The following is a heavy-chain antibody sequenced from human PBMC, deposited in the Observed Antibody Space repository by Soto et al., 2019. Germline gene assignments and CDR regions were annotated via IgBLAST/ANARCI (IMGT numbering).Heavy chain of an antibody. Sequence: GASVKVSCKASGYTFTDHYIHWLRQAPGQGLEWMGWINPNSGDTNYAQKFQGWVTLTRDMSISTAYLELSRLKSDDSAMYYCARGRPMAATMSDPHNDYWGQGSLVTVSS. D-gene: IGHD1-26*01. CDR1: GYTFTDHY. CDR2: INPNSGDT. V-gene: IGHV1-2*04. J-gene: IGHJ4*02. CDR3: ARGRPMAATMSDPHNDY.